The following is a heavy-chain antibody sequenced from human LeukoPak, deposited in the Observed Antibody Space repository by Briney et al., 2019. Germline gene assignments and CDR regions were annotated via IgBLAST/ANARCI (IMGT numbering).Heavy chain of an antibody. CDR2: IYPGDSGT. J-gene: IGHJ4*02. V-gene: IGHV5-51*01. D-gene: IGHD1-26*01. CDR3: ARHLSGSYSGYYFDY. CDR1: GYSFTRYW. Sequence: KIGESLKISCKGSGYSFTRYWIGWVRQMPEKGLEWLGVIYPGDSGTRYSPSFQGQVTISADKSINTAYLQWSSLKASDTAMYYCARHLSGSYSGYYFDYWGQGTLVTVSS.